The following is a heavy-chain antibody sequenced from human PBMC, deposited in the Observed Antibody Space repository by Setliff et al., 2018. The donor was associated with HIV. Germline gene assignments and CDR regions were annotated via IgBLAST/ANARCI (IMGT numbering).Heavy chain of an antibody. Sequence: ASVKVSCKASGGTFSSYAISWVRQAPGQGLEWMGGIIPIFGTANYAQKFQGRVTITTDESTSTAYMELSSLRSDDTAVYYCARDNPEGGYGDYWGQGTLVTVSS. CDR1: GGTFSSYA. J-gene: IGHJ4*02. CDR2: IIPIFGTA. D-gene: IGHD5-12*01. V-gene: IGHV1-69*05. CDR3: ARDNPEGGYGDY.